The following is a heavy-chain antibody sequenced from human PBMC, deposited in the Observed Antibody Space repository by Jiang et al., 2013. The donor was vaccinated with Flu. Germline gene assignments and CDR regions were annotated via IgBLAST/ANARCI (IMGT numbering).Heavy chain of an antibody. D-gene: IGHD3-10*01. CDR3: ARNYFDSGNYPPGWFDP. CDR2: IYHSETISHSGTT. J-gene: IGHJ5*02. V-gene: IGHV4-38-2*01. Sequence: LLKPSETLSLTCAVSGYSISSGYFCAWIRQPPGKGLEWIGSIYHSETISHSGTTYFNPSLKSRVTLSADTSKNQFSLNLSSVTAADTAVYYCARNYFDSGNYPPGWFDPWGQGTLVTVSS. CDR1: GYSISSGYF.